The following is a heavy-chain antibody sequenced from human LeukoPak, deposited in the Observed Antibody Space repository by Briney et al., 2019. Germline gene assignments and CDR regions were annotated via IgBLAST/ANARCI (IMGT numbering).Heavy chain of an antibody. J-gene: IGHJ4*02. V-gene: IGHV1-2*04. CDR2: INPNSGGT. CDR1: GYTFTGYY. CDR3: ARGDYDILTGFDY. D-gene: IGHD3-9*01. Sequence: ASVKVSCKASGYTFTGYYMHWVRQAPGQGLAWMGWINPNSGGTNYAQKFQGWVTMTRDTSISTAYMELSRLRSDDTAVYYCARGDYDILTGFDYWGQGTLVTVSS.